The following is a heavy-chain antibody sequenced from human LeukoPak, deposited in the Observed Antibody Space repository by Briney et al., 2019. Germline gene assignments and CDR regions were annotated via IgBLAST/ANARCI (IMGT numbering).Heavy chain of an antibody. J-gene: IGHJ4*02. CDR3: ARARWVNGLYYFDY. V-gene: IGHV3-7*01. CDR2: IKQDGSEK. CDR1: GFTFSHYW. D-gene: IGHD2-8*01. Sequence: PGGSLRLSRAASGFTFSHYWMSWVRQAPGKGLEWVANIKQDGSEKYYVDSVKGRFSISRDNAQNSLYLQMNSLRAEDTAMYYCARARWVNGLYYFDYWGQGTLVTVSS.